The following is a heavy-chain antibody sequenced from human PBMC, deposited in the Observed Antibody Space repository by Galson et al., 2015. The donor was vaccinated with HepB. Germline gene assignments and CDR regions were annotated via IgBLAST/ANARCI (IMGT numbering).Heavy chain of an antibody. D-gene: IGHD3-22*01. CDR1: GFTFSDYY. Sequence: SLRLSCAASGFTFSDYYMSWIRQAPGKGLEWVSYISSSGSTIYYADSVKGRFTTSRDNAKNSLYLQMNSLRAEDTALYYCAKTAVTYYYDSSGYYFDYWGQGTLVTVSS. J-gene: IGHJ4*02. V-gene: IGHV3-11*01. CDR2: ISSSGSTI. CDR3: AKTAVTYYYDSSGYYFDY.